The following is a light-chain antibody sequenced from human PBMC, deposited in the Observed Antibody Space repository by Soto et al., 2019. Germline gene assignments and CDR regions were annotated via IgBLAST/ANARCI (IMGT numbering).Light chain of an antibody. Sequence: QSVLTQPPSVSGAPGQRVTISCTASSANIGAGYEVHWYQQFPGTAPTLLIYDNTNRPSGVPDRFSGSTSGTSASLAITGLQAEDEADYYCQSYDNTLRGVFGGGTKLTVL. CDR1: SANIGAGYE. V-gene: IGLV1-40*01. CDR2: DNT. CDR3: QSYDNTLRGV. J-gene: IGLJ3*02.